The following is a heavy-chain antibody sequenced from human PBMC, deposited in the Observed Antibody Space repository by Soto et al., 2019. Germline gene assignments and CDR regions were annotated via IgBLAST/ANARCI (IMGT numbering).Heavy chain of an antibody. V-gene: IGHV1-18*01. Sequence: QVQLVQSGAEVKKPGASVKVSCKASGYTFTSYGISWVRQAPGQGLEWMGWISAYNGNTNYAQKLQGRVTMTTDTSTSTAYLELRSLGSDDTAVYYCARDQDEQLVASGFDPWGQGTLVTVSS. CDR2: ISAYNGNT. CDR3: ARDQDEQLVASGFDP. CDR1: GYTFTSYG. D-gene: IGHD6-13*01. J-gene: IGHJ5*02.